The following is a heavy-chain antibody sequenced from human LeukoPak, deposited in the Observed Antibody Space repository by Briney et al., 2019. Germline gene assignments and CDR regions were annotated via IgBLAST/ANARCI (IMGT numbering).Heavy chain of an antibody. CDR2: ISGSGGTT. D-gene: IGHD2-21*02. CDR3: AKEDCGVDCSTFDY. J-gene: IGHJ4*02. Sequence: GGSLRLSCAASGFTFSRYAMSWVRQAPGKGLEWVSAISGSGGTTYYADSVKGRFTISRDNSKSTLYLQMNSLRAEDTAVYYCAKEDCGVDCSTFDYWGQGTLATVSS. V-gene: IGHV3-23*01. CDR1: GFTFSRYA.